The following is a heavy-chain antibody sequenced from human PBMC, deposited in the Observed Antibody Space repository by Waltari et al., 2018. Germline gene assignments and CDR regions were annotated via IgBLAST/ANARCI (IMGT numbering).Heavy chain of an antibody. CDR2: ISSSSSYI. CDR3: ARFSRSGWYSDY. Sequence: VQLVQSGAEVKKPGASVKVSCKASGYTFSSYSMNWVRQAPGKGLAWVSSISSSSSYIYYADSVKGRFTISRDNAKNSLYLQMNSLRAEDTAVYYCARFSRSGWYSDYWGQGTLVTVSS. V-gene: IGHV3-21*01. CDR1: GYTFSSYS. J-gene: IGHJ4*02. D-gene: IGHD6-19*01.